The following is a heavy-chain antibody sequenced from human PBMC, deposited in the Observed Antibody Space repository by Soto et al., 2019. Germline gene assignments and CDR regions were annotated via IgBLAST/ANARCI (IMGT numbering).Heavy chain of an antibody. CDR2: IDPSDSYT. D-gene: IGHD6-13*01. CDR3: AREEIAAAGNYYYYYGMDV. Sequence: GESLKISCKGSGYSFTSYWISWVRQMPGKGLEWMGRIDPSDSYTNYSPSFQGHVTISADKSISTAYLQWSSLKASDTAMYYCAREEIAAAGNYYYYYGMDVWGQGTTVTVS. V-gene: IGHV5-10-1*01. CDR1: GYSFTSYW. J-gene: IGHJ6*02.